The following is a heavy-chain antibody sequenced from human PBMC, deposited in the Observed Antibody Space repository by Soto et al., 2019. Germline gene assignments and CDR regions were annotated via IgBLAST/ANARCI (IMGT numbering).Heavy chain of an antibody. J-gene: IGHJ6*03. CDR2: IYYSGST. Sequence: ASETLSLTCTVSGGSISSYFWSWIRQPPGKGLEWIGYIYYSGSTNYNPSLKSRVTISVDTSKNQFSLKLSSVTAADTAVYYCGRLGYCSGGGCPRDYYYFMDVWGKGTTVTVSS. CDR3: GRLGYCSGGGCPRDYYYFMDV. CDR1: GGSISSYF. V-gene: IGHV4-59*08. D-gene: IGHD2-15*01.